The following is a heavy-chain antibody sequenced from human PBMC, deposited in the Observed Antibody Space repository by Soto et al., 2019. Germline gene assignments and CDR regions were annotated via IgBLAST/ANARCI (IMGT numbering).Heavy chain of an antibody. D-gene: IGHD3-9*01. CDR2: VSGTVDST. CDR3: AKLGTIMTDFDH. CDR1: GFTFSTYA. J-gene: IGHJ4*02. V-gene: IGHV3-23*01. Sequence: EVQLLESGGGLVQPGGSLRLSCAASGFTFSTYAMSWVRQAPGKGLEWVSTVSGTVDSTYYADSVKGRFTISRENAKNTLSLQMNSLRVEDTAVYYCAKLGTIMTDFDHWGQGTLVTVSS.